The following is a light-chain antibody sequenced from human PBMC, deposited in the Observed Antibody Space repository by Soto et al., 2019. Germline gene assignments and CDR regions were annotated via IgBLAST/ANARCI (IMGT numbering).Light chain of an antibody. CDR1: SGSIANNY. CDR2: ENN. J-gene: IGLJ2*01. Sequence: LTQPHSVSESPGKTLSISCTRSSGSIANNYVQWYQLRPGSAPTTVIYENNQRLSGVPDRFSGSTDGSSNSASLTISGLQTEDEADYYCQSYDSDFVVFGGGTKVTVL. V-gene: IGLV6-57*04. CDR3: QSYDSDFVV.